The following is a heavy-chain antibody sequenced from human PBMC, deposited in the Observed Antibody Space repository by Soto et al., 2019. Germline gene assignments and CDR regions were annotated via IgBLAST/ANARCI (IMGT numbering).Heavy chain of an antibody. V-gene: IGHV1-69*01. Sequence: QVRLGRSGARVKNPGSSGKVSSRAAGATFNSLRIIWGRQAPGQGLDGLGGIVPMLGAPNYAKKCQGRITITADESTSTAYMEVISLRSEDMAVYFCASGVYNWNYGTGESYYYGLDVWGQGTTVTVSS. CDR2: IVPMLGAP. D-gene: IGHD1-20*01. CDR3: ASGVYNWNYGTGESYYYGLDV. J-gene: IGHJ6*02. CDR1: GATFNSLR.